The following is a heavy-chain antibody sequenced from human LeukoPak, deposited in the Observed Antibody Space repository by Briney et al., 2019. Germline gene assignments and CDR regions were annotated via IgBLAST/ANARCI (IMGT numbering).Heavy chain of an antibody. J-gene: IGHJ5*02. CDR2: ITGSGGAT. CDR3: ARKTGFFLSDP. V-gene: IGHV3-23*01. CDR1: GLTFSSYA. Sequence: GGSLRLSCAASGLTFSSYAMTWVRQAPGKGLEWVSSITGSGGATYYADSVEGRFTISRDNSKNTLYLQMNSLGAEDTAVYYCARKTGFFLSDPWGQGTLVTVSS. D-gene: IGHD2/OR15-2a*01.